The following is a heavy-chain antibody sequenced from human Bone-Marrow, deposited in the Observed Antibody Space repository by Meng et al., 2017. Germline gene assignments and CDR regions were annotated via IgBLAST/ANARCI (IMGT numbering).Heavy chain of an antibody. CDR1: GGSISSYY. Sequence: SETLSLTCTVPGGSISSYYWSWIRQLPGKGLEWIGYIYYSGSTNYNPSLKSRVTISVDTSKNQFSLKLSSVTAADTAVYYCARDRGYSYGPPYYYYGMDVWGQGTTVTVSS. J-gene: IGHJ6*02. CDR2: IYYSGST. CDR3: ARDRGYSYGPPYYYYGMDV. V-gene: IGHV4-59*01. D-gene: IGHD5-18*01.